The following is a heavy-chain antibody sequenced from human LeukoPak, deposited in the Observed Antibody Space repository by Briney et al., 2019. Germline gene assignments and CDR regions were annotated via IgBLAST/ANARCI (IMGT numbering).Heavy chain of an antibody. CDR2: IRNKAYGGTT. D-gene: IGHD2-15*01. Sequence: GGSLRLSSTASGFIFGDYAMSWVRQAPGKGLEWVGFIRNKAYGGTTEYAASVKGRFTISRDDSKSIAYLQMNSLKTEDTAVYYCTREDGGRIDYWGQGTLVTVSS. CDR3: TREDGGRIDY. CDR1: GFIFGDYA. J-gene: IGHJ4*02. V-gene: IGHV3-49*04.